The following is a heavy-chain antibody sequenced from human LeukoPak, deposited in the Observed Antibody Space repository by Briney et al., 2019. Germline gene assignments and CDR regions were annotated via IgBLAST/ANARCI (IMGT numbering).Heavy chain of an antibody. Sequence: SETLSLTCTVSGASISSSYWSLIRQPPGKGLQWIGYIHYSGDTNSNPSLKSRVTFSIDTSRKQFSLKLRSVTAADTAVYYCARGFGSSGWYATSTLFDYWGQGTLVTVSS. V-gene: IGHV4-59*08. J-gene: IGHJ4*02. D-gene: IGHD6-19*01. CDR2: IHYSGDT. CDR3: ARGFGSSGWYATSTLFDY. CDR1: GASISSSY.